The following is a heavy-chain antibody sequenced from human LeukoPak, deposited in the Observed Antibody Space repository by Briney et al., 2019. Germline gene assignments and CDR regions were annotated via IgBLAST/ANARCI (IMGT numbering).Heavy chain of an antibody. J-gene: IGHJ4*02. Sequence: PGGSLRLSCAASGFTFSSYSMNWVRQAPGKGLEWVSSISSSSSYIYYADSVKGRFTISRDNAKNSLYLQMNSLRAEDTAVYYCARSERGYSYGSDYWGQGTLVTVSS. CDR2: ISSSSSYI. D-gene: IGHD5-18*01. CDR3: ARSERGYSYGSDY. CDR1: GFTFSSYS. V-gene: IGHV3-21*01.